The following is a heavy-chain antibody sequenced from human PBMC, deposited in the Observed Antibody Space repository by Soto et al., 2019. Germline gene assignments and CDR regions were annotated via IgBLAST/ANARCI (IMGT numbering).Heavy chain of an antibody. CDR3: ASDYGYRGTVFDP. Sequence: TLSLTGTVSCACISCGGYDWSWIRQHPGKGLEWIGYIYYSGRTYYNPSLKSRVTISVDTSKNQFSLKLSSVTAADTAVYYWASDYGYRGTVFDPWGQGTLV. CDR1: CACISCGGYD. D-gene: IGHD5-18*01. CDR2: IYYSGRT. V-gene: IGHV4-31*02. J-gene: IGHJ5*02.